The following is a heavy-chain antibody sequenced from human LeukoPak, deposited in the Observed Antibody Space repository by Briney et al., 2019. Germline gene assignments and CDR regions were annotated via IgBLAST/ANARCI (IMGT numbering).Heavy chain of an antibody. Sequence: SGTLSLTCAVSGGSISSSNWLSWVRQPPGKGLDWIGEIYHSWSTNYNPSLKTRVPMSVDKSKNHFYLKLRPVTAPDTAVYYCARPPSPGMGTDDAFDIWGQGTMVTVSS. D-gene: IGHD7-27*01. CDR2: IYHSWST. J-gene: IGHJ3*02. CDR3: ARPPSPGMGTDDAFDI. CDR1: GGSISSSNW. V-gene: IGHV4-4*02.